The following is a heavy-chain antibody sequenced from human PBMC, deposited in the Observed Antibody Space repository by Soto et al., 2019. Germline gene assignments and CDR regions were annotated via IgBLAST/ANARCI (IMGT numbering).Heavy chain of an antibody. Sequence: GGFLRLSCAASGFTFSSYSMNWVRQARGKGLEWVSAISAGGGTTYYADPVKGRFTISRDNSKNMLYLQMNRLRAEDTAVYYCAKVRRDFAWLSELDYFDYWGQGTPVTVSS. D-gene: IGHD3-9*01. J-gene: IGHJ4*02. CDR3: AKVRRDFAWLSELDYFDY. CDR2: ISAGGGTT. CDR1: GFTFSSYS. V-gene: IGHV3-23*01.